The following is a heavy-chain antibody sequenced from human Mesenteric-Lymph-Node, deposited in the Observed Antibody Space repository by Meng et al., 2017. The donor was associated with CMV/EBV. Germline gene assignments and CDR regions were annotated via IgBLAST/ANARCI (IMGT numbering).Heavy chain of an antibody. CDR3: ARINCASTSCSIGNNWFDP. CDR2: IFSNDEK. J-gene: IGHJ5*02. D-gene: IGHD2-2*01. CDR1: GFSLSNARVG. V-gene: IGHV2-26*01. Sequence: SGPTLVKPTETLTLTCTVSGFSLSNARVGVTWIRQPPGKALEWLAHIFSNDEKSYSTSLKSSLTISQDTSKSQVVLTMTNMDPVDTATYYCARINCASTSCSIGNNWFDPWGQGTLVTVSS.